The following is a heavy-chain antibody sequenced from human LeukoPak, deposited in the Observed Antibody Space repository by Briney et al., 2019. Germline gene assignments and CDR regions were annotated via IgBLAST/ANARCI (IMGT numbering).Heavy chain of an antibody. J-gene: IGHJ4*01. CDR1: GDSIDTYY. D-gene: IGHD6-19*01. Sequence: PSETLSLTCSVSGDSIDTYYWSWIRKPAGRGLEWIAQIHTSGRTDFNPSLKSRVSISMDTPNNQFSLMISSVTAADTAIYYCAGRGLSTGWTFDYWGHGTLVTVSS. V-gene: IGHV4-4*07. CDR2: IHTSGRT. CDR3: AGRGLSTGWTFDY.